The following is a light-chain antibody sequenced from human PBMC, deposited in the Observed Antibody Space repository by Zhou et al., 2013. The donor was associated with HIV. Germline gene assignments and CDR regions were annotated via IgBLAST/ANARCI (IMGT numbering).Light chain of an antibody. CDR2: DAS. J-gene: IGKJ1*01. CDR1: HGISKS. V-gene: IGKV1-13*02. Sequence: AIQLTQSPSSLSASLGDRVTITCRASHGISKSLAWYQQTPGKAPKLLIFDASSLESGVPSRFSGSGSGTEFTLTISTLQPEDFATYYCLQHNSYPPTFGQGTKVEIK. CDR3: LQHNSYPPT.